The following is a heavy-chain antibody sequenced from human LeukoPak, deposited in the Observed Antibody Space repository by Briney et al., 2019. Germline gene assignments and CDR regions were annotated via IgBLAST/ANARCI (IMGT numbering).Heavy chain of an antibody. CDR3: AKSHLGVPHDY. CDR1: GGSISSVAYY. D-gene: IGHD3-3*01. Sequence: SETLSLTCTVSGGSISSVAYYWGWVRQPPGKGLEWIATIHNTGSTYYNPSLKSRITISIDASRNQISLELNSVTAADTAIYYCAKSHLGVPHDYWGQGTLVTVSS. V-gene: IGHV4-39*01. CDR2: IHNTGST. J-gene: IGHJ4*02.